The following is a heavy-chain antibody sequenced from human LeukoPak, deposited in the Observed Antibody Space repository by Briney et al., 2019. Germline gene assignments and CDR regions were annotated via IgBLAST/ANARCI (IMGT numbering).Heavy chain of an antibody. D-gene: IGHD2-21*01. CDR1: GFTFSSYS. Sequence: PGGSLRLSCAASGFTFSSYSMNWARQAPGKGLEWVSSISSSSSYIYYADSVKGRFTISRDNAKNSLYLQMNSLRAKDTAVYYCATSTPPINWGQGTLVTVSS. CDR3: ATSTPPIN. CDR2: ISSSSSYI. V-gene: IGHV3-21*01. J-gene: IGHJ4*02.